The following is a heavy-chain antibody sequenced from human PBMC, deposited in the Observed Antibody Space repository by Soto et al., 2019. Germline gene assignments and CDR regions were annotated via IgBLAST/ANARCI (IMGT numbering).Heavy chain of an antibody. CDR3: ARAGARYCSSTSCYYMDV. CDR2: INAGNGNT. J-gene: IGHJ6*03. D-gene: IGHD2-2*01. CDR1: GYTFTSYA. V-gene: IGHV1-3*01. Sequence: ASVKVSCKASGYTFTSYAMHWVRQAPGQRLEWMGWINAGNGNTKYSQKFQGRVTITRDTSASTAYMELSSLRSEDTAVYYCARAGARYCSSTSCYYMDVWGKGTTVTVSS.